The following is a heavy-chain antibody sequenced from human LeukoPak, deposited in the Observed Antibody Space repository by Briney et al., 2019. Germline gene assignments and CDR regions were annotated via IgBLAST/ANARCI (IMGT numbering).Heavy chain of an antibody. CDR1: GFDFSSNW. Sequence: GGSLRLSCAASGFDFSSNWMHWVRHAPGQGLVWVSRIKGDGISTNYADSVKGRFTISRDIAKNALYLQMNSLRAEDTGVYYCAKDHYWSIDYWGRGTLVTVSS. V-gene: IGHV3-74*01. CDR2: IKGDGIST. CDR3: AKDHYWSIDY. D-gene: IGHD3-3*01. J-gene: IGHJ4*02.